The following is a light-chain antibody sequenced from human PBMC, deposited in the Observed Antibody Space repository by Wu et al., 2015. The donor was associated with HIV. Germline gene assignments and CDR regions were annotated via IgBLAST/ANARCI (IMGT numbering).Light chain of an antibody. Sequence: DIVMTQSPATLSVSPGERATLFCGASQSVNDNLAWYQQKPGQGPRLLIYGASTRATGIPVRFSGSGSGTEFTLTISSLQSEDFAFYYCQQYDQWRTFGQGTKVESK. CDR2: GAS. CDR3: QQYDQWRT. V-gene: IGKV3-15*01. CDR1: QSVNDN. J-gene: IGKJ1*01.